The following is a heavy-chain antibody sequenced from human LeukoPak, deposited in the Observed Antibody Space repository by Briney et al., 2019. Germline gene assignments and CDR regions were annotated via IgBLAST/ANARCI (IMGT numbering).Heavy chain of an antibody. D-gene: IGHD3-10*01. CDR1: GDSVSRNTAG. CDR3: ARDGHYGSGSISELDP. V-gene: IGHV6-1*01. J-gene: IGHJ5*02. Sequence: KASQTLSLTCAISGDSVSRNTAGWDWIRQSPSRGLEWLGRTYYRSKWYNDFAPSVRNRITINPDTSKNQFSLQLNSVTPEDTAVYYCARDGHYGSGSISELDPWGQGTLVTVSS. CDR2: TYYRSKWYN.